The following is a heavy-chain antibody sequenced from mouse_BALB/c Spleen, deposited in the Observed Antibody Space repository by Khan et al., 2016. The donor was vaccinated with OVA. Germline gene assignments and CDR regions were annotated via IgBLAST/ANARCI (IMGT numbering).Heavy chain of an antibody. Sequence: VQLQQSGTVLARPGASVKMSCKAFGYSFTSYLIYWVKQRPGQGLEWIGGIYPGNSDTSYNQKFKDKAKLTAGTSASTAAMELSSRANGDAAVYYCRRGGYSSFAHWGQGTLVTVSA. V-gene: IGHV1-5*01. D-gene: IGHD1-3*01. CDR2: IYPGNSDT. J-gene: IGHJ3*01. CDR1: GYSFTSYL. CDR3: RRGGYSSFAH.